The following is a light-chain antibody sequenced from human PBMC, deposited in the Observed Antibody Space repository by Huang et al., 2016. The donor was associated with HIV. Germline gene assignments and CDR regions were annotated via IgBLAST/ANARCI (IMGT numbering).Light chain of an antibody. CDR1: QNIGTS. J-gene: IGKJ1*01. CDR2: ETL. CDR3: QQSQGLPRT. V-gene: IGKV1-39*01. Sequence: DIQMTQSPSSLSASVGDRVTITCRASQNIGTSLNWCQQKPVQAPKLLIYETLNLHFVIPSRFSGGGSWTSFTLTISNLQPDDFATDFCQQSQGLPRTFGRGTKVDI.